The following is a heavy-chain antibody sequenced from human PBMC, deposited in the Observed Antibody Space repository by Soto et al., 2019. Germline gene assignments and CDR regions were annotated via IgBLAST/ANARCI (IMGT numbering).Heavy chain of an antibody. CDR1: GFTFSSYS. V-gene: IGHV3-7*01. Sequence: GGSLRLSCAGSGFTFSSYSMNLVRQAPGKGLEWVANIKQDGSEKYYVDSVKGRFTISRDNAKNSLYLQMNSLRAEDTAVYYCARAREDLGAAGGYYDFWSGYSAPQYFDYWGQGTLVTVSS. D-gene: IGHD3-3*01. J-gene: IGHJ4*02. CDR3: ARAREDLGAAGGYYDFWSGYSAPQYFDY. CDR2: IKQDGSEK.